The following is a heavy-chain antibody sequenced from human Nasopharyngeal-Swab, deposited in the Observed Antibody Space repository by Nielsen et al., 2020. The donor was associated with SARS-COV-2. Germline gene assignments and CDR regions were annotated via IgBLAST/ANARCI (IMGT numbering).Heavy chain of an antibody. CDR2: IYYSGST. J-gene: IGHJ4*02. V-gene: IGHV4-39*07. Sequence: SETLSLTCTVSGGSISSGGYYWSWIRQPPGKGLEWIGTIYYSGSTYYNPSLKSRLTLSVDTSTNQFSLKLSSLTAADTAVYYCARGTNYDFWSNYAHYYFDYWGQGALVTVSS. D-gene: IGHD3-3*01. CDR3: ARGTNYDFWSNYAHYYFDY. CDR1: GGSISSGGYY.